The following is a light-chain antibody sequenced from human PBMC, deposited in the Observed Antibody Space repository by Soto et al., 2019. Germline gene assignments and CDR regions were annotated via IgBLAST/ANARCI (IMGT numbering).Light chain of an antibody. CDR2: DTT. CDR1: DGPVTSNHY. Sequence: QAVVTQEPSLAVSPGGTVTLTCGSSDGPVTSNHYPYWYQQRPGQVPRTLIYDTTNRQSWAPARFSGSLVGVKAALTLSGAQPEDEADYYCLLAYSGGRVFGGGTKVTVL. CDR3: LLAYSGGRV. V-gene: IGLV7-46*01. J-gene: IGLJ2*01.